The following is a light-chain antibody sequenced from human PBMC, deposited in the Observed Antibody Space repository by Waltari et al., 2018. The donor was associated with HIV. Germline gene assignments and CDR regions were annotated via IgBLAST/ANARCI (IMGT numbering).Light chain of an antibody. V-gene: IGLV1-47*01. CDR2: RSI. CDR3: AAWDDSLSVVV. J-gene: IGLJ2*01. Sequence: QSVLTQPPSASGTPGQRVTISCSGSSSNLESNYVYWYQQLPGTAPKLLIYRSIQRPSGVPDRFSGSKSGTSAALAISGLRSEDEADYYCAAWDDSLSVVVFGGGTKLTVL. CDR1: SSNLESNY.